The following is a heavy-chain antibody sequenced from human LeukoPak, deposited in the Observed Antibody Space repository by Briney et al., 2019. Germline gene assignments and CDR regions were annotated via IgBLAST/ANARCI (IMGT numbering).Heavy chain of an antibody. V-gene: IGHV5-10-1*01. D-gene: IGHD7-27*01. CDR3: VRTTGPHHFDY. CDR1: GYSFTSYW. CDR2: IDPSDSYT. Sequence: GESLRISCKGSGYSFTSYWISWVRQMPGRGLEWMGRIDPSDSYTNYSPSFQGHVTISADKSISTAYLRWSSLKASDTAMYYCVRTTGPHHFDYWGQGALVTVSS. J-gene: IGHJ4*02.